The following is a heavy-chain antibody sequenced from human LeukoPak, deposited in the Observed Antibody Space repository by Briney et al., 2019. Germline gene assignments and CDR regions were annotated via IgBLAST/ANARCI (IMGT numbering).Heavy chain of an antibody. CDR1: GYTFSVYF. V-gene: IGHV1-46*01. CDR2: FNPSGGST. CDR3: AREDTVTTRGFDY. D-gene: IGHD4-17*01. Sequence: SVNVSCTPSGYTFSVYFIQWVRQAPGQGLEWMVIFNPSGGSTTYTQRFQGRVNMNRERSTSIVYMELSSLRSDDMAVYCCAREDTVTTRGFDYWGQGTLVSVSS. J-gene: IGHJ4*02.